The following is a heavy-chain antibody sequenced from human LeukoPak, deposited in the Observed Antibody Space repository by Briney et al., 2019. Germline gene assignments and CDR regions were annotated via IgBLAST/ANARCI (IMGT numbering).Heavy chain of an antibody. CDR1: GFTFSSYW. V-gene: IGHV3-74*01. CDR2: INSDGSST. CDR3: ARRIIAVAPPYYFDY. Sequence: GGSLRLSCAASGFTFSSYWMHWVRQAPGKGLVWVSRINSDGSSTSYADSVKGRFTISRDNAKNTMYLQMNSLRAGDTAVYYCARRIIAVAPPYYFDYWGQGTLVTVSS. J-gene: IGHJ4*02. D-gene: IGHD6-19*01.